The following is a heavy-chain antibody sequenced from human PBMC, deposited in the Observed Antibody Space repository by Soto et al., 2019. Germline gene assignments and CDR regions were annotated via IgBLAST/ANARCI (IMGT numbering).Heavy chain of an antibody. J-gene: IGHJ4*02. CDR3: AKVGYGSGSYHAEYFGY. D-gene: IGHD3-10*01. V-gene: IGHV3-30*18. CDR2: ISYDGSNK. Sequence: QVQLVESGGGVVQPGRSLRLSCAASGFTFSSYGMHWVRQAPGKGLEWEAVISYDGSNKYYADSVKGRFTISRDNSKNTLYLQMNSLGAEDTAVYYCAKVGYGSGSYHAEYFGYWGQGTLVTVSS. CDR1: GFTFSSYG.